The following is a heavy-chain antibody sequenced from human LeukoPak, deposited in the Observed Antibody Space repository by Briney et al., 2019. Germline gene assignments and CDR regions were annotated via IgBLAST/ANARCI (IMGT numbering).Heavy chain of an antibody. CDR2: IYNSGGT. J-gene: IGHJ4*02. Sequence: SETLSLTCTVSGGSISGYYWSWIRQPPGKGLEWIGYIYNSGGTKYNPSLKSRVPISLDTSKNQFSLKLSSVTAADTAVYYCAGSHSSGWYDDYWGQGTLVTVSS. CDR3: AGSHSSGWYDDY. D-gene: IGHD6-19*01. V-gene: IGHV4-59*03. CDR1: GGSISGYY.